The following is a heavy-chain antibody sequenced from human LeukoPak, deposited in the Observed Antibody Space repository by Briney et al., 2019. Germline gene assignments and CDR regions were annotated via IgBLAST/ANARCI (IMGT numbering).Heavy chain of an antibody. CDR2: ISAYNGNT. J-gene: IGHJ4*02. Sequence: AAVKVSCKASGYTFTSYGISWVRQAPGQALEWIGWISAYNGNTNYAQKLQGRVTMTTDTSTSTAYMQLRSLRSDDTAVYYCARGLDYGDYPLLRWGQGTLVTVSS. CDR3: ARGLDYGDYPLLR. CDR1: GYTFTSYG. V-gene: IGHV1-18*01. D-gene: IGHD4-17*01.